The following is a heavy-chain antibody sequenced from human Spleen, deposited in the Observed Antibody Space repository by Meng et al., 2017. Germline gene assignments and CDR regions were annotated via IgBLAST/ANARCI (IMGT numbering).Heavy chain of an antibody. V-gene: IGHV3-23*01. J-gene: IGHJ4*02. D-gene: IGHD5-24*01. CDR3: AKGLTGDGYNFDY. CDR1: GFTFSRSA. Sequence: GESLKISCAASGFTFSRSAMHWVRQAPGKGLEWVSGISGSGGSTYYADSVKGRFTISRDNSKNTLYLQMNSLRAEDTAVYYCAKGLTGDGYNFDYWGQGTLVTVSS. CDR2: ISGSGGST.